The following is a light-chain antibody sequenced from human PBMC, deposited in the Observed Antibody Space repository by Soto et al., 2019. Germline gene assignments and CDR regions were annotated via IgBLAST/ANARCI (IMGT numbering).Light chain of an antibody. CDR2: GAS. J-gene: IGKJ5*01. CDR1: QSVSRR. Sequence: TQSPGTLSLSPGGRATLSCRASQSVSRRLAWYQHRPGQSPRLLISGASMRASGVPIRFSGSGSGTDFTLTISRLEPEDFAVYYCQHYGETPITFGLWTRLEV. CDR3: QHYGETPIT. V-gene: IGKV3-20*01.